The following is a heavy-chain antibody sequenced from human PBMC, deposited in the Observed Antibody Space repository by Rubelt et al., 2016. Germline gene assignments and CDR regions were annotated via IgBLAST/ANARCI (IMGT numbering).Heavy chain of an antibody. CDR2: ISADNGKT. V-gene: IGHV1-18*01. Sequence: QVQLVQSGPEVKKPGASMKVSCKASGYTLTSGGISWVRQAPGQGLEWMGWISADNGKTNNGLNRKGRVSMTTDTSTGSVYMELRSLRSDDTAVYYCARSGDNDYWGQGTLVTVSS. CDR3: ARSGDNDY. CDR1: GYTLTSGG. D-gene: IGHD4-17*01. J-gene: IGHJ4*02.